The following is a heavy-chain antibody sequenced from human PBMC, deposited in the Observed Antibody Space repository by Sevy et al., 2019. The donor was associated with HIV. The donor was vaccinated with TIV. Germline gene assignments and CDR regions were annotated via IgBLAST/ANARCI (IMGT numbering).Heavy chain of an antibody. J-gene: IGHJ6*02. Sequence: ASVKVSCKASGYTFTSYGISWVRQAPGQGLEWMGWISAYNGNTNYAQKLQGRVTMTTDTSTSTAYMELRSLRSDDTAVYYCARVDYGDYVRYYYYYGMDVWDQGTTVTVSS. CDR1: GYTFTSYG. V-gene: IGHV1-18*01. CDR3: ARVDYGDYVRYYYYYGMDV. D-gene: IGHD4-17*01. CDR2: ISAYNGNT.